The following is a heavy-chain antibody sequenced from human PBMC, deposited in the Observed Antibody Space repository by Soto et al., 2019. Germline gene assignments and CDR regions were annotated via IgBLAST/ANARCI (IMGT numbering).Heavy chain of an antibody. CDR2: VNPNNGGT. D-gene: IGHD6-19*01. CDR1: GYMFSAFY. V-gene: IGHV1-2*02. J-gene: IGHJ4*02. Sequence: QVQLVQSGAEVTKPGASVKVSCKASGYMFSAFYIHWVRQAPGQGLEWMGWVNPNNGGTHSAEKFQGRVTMTRDTTISTAYLELTNLRSDDSATYYSARELWLAPHLDYWGQGALVSVSS. CDR3: ARELWLAPHLDY.